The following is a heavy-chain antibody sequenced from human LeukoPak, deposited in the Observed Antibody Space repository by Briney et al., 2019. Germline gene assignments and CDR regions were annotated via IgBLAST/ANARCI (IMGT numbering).Heavy chain of an antibody. Sequence: GASVKVSCKASGGTFSSYAISWVRQAPGQGLEWMGRIIPIFGIANYAQKFQGGVTITADKSTSTAYMELSSLRFEDTAVYYCARMLQQLVLPGDYYYGMDVWGQGTTVTVSS. CDR3: ARMLQQLVLPGDYYYGMDV. J-gene: IGHJ6*02. CDR1: GGTFSSYA. V-gene: IGHV1-69*04. D-gene: IGHD6-13*01. CDR2: IIPIFGIA.